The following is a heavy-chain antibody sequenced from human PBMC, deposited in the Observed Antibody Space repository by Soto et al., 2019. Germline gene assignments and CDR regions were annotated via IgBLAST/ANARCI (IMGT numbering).Heavy chain of an antibody. D-gene: IGHD3-3*01. CDR1: GYNFAGYW. V-gene: IGHV5-51*01. J-gene: IGHJ4*02. CDR3: ARGGVSTRTFDY. CDR2: IYPSDSDT. Sequence: PGESLKISCKGSGYNFAGYWIAWVRQMPGKGLELMGIIYPSDSDTRYRPSFQGQVTISADKSISSAYLQWSSLRASDTAMYYCARGGVSTRTFDYWGQGTPVTVSS.